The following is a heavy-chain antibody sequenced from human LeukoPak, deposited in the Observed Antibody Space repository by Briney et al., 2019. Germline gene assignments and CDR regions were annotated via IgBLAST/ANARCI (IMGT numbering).Heavy chain of an antibody. V-gene: IGHV3-23*01. CDR2: ISGSGGST. CDR1: GFTFSSYA. J-gene: IGHJ5*02. D-gene: IGHD6-13*01. Sequence: GGSLRLSCAASGFTFSSYAMSWVRQAPGKGLEWVSAISGSGGSTYYADSMKGRFTISRDNSKNTLYLQMNSLRAEDTAVYYCARDYSSSLVLGWFDPWGQGTLATVSS. CDR3: ARDYSSSLVLGWFDP.